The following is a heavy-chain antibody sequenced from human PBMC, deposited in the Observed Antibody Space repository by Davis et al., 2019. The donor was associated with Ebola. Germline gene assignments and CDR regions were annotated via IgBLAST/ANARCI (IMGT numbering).Heavy chain of an antibody. CDR3: AKSGLSFGVVKYHYGMDV. J-gene: IGHJ6*04. Sequence: GESLKISCTDSVITFSSYAMTWVRQAPGKGLEWVSAISGSGGSTYYADSVKGRLTISRDNPKKTLYLQMNSLRAEDTAVYYCAKSGLSFGVVKYHYGMDVWGKGTTSPSPQ. D-gene: IGHD3-3*01. CDR1: VITFSSYA. CDR2: ISGSGGST. V-gene: IGHV3-23*01.